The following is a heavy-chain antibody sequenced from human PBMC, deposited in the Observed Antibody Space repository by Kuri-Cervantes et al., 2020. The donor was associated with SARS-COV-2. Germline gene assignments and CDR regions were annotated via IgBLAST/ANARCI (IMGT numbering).Heavy chain of an antibody. D-gene: IGHD4-17*01. CDR2: ISGSGSYM. CDR3: ARGLGTTVIDY. CDR1: GFTFSSYA. J-gene: IGHJ4*02. Sequence: GGSLRLSCAASGFTFSSYAMHWVRQAPGKGLEWVSSISGSGSYMYYADSMKGRFTISRDSAKNSLYLQMNSLRAEDTAVYYCARGLGTTVIDYWGQGILVTVSS. V-gene: IGHV3-21*01.